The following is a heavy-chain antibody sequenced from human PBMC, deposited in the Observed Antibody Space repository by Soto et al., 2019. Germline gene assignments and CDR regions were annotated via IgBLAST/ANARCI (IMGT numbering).Heavy chain of an antibody. V-gene: IGHV4-31*03. CDR2: IYYSGST. CDR3: ASRALEAAPYYYYGMDV. J-gene: IGHJ6*02. CDR1: GGSISSGGYY. Sequence: SETLSLTCTVSGGSISSGGYYWSWIRQHPGKGLEWIGYIYYSGSTYYNPSLKSRVTISVDTSKNQFSLKLSSVTAADTAVYYCASRALEAAPYYYYGMDVWGQGTTVTVYS. D-gene: IGHD6-6*01.